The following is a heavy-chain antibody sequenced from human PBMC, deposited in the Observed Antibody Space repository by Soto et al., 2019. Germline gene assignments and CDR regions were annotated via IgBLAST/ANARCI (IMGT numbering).Heavy chain of an antibody. CDR2: LYSGGTT. CDR1: GFTVSNNY. CDR3: AAAIYGDWSFDY. Sequence: EVQLVESGGALVQPGGSLRLSCAASGFTVSNNYMNWVRQAPGKGLQWVSLLYSGGTTYYAGSVTGRFTISRDTSKNTVCLQMNRLRPEDTAVYYCAAAIYGDWSFDYWGQGTLVTVSS. J-gene: IGHJ4*02. V-gene: IGHV3-53*04. D-gene: IGHD4-17*01.